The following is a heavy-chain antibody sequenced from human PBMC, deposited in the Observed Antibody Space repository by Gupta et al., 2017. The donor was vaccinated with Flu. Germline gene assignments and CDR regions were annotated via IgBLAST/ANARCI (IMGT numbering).Heavy chain of an antibody. D-gene: IGHD6-19*01. V-gene: IGHV1-2*02. CDR1: GYTFTDYY. CDR2: INPHSGT. J-gene: IGHJ4*02. CDR3: ARDDGSVAGFDY. Sequence: QVQLVQSGAEVTKSGASVKVSCKASGYTFTDYYLHWVRQAPGQGLEWMGWINPHSGTNYAQKFQGRVTMTRDTSISTASMELSRLKSDDTASYYFARDDGSVAGFDYWGQGTLVTVSS.